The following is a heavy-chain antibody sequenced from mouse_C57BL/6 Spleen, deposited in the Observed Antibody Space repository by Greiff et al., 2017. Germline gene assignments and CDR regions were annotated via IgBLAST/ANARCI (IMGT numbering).Heavy chain of an antibody. D-gene: IGHD3-2*02. CDR1: GYTFTDYN. Sequence: EVQLQQSGPELVKPGASVKMSCKASGYTFTDYNMHWVKQSHGKSLEWIGYINPNNGGTSYNQKFKGKATLTVNKSSSTAYMELRSLTSEDSAVYYCAREGETAQATGWFAYWGQGTLVTVSA. V-gene: IGHV1-22*01. CDR2: INPNNGGT. CDR3: AREGETAQATGWFAY. J-gene: IGHJ3*01.